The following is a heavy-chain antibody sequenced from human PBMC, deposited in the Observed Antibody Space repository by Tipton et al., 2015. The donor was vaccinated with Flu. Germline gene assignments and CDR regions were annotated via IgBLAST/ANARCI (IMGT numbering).Heavy chain of an antibody. J-gene: IGHJ5*02. V-gene: IGHV4-38-2*01. CDR2: IYHSGNT. CDR3: ARRDYSNYVSEPKNWFDP. Sequence: TLSLTCPVSGDSIGSDYYWGWIRQPPGKGLQWIGNIYHSGNTYYNPSLTSRVTISVDKSKNQFSLRLTSVTAADTAVYFCARRDYSNYVSEPKNWFDPGAREPWSPSPQ. CDR1: GDSIGSDYY. D-gene: IGHD4-11*01.